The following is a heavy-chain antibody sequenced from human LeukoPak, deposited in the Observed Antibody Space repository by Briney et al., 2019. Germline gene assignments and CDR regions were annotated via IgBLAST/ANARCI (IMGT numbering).Heavy chain of an antibody. V-gene: IGHV4-4*07. CDR1: GGSISSYY. Sequence: SETLSLTCTVSGGSISSYYWSWIRQPAGKGLEWIGRIYTSGSTNYNPSLKSRVTMSVDTSKNQFSLKLSSVTAADTAVYYCXXDKGHGANRSAFDIWGQGTMVTVSS. CDR3: XXDKGHGANRSAFDI. CDR2: IYTSGST. D-gene: IGHD4-17*01. J-gene: IGHJ3*02.